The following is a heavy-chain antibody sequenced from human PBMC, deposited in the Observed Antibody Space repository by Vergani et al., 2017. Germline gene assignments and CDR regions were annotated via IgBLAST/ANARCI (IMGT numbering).Heavy chain of an antibody. V-gene: IGHV5-51*01. D-gene: IGHD1-1*01. Sequence: EVELVQSGPEMRKPGESLKISCKGSEYSFGNYWIGWVRQMPGKGLEWMGIIYPADSDTRYSPSFQGQVTISADKSISTAFLQWDCLKASDTALYYCARHTTYTDSWGQGTRVTVSS. CDR3: ARHTTYTDS. CDR1: EYSFGNYW. CDR2: IYPADSDT. J-gene: IGHJ4*02.